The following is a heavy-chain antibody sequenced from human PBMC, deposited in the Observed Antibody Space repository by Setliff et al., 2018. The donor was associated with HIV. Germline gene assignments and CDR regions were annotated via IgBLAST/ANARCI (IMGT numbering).Heavy chain of an antibody. CDR1: SGSITSRTYY. CDR2: IFYSGIT. Sequence: SETLSLTCTVSSGSITSRTYYWGWIRQPPGKGLEWIGSIFYSGITYYNPSLKSRVSISVDTSKNXFSLNLTSVTAADTAVYYCARSKTFYDFWGGYYTHGAFKIWGLGT. CDR3: ARSKTFYDFWGGYYTHGAFKI. D-gene: IGHD3-3*01. V-gene: IGHV4-39*01. J-gene: IGHJ3*02.